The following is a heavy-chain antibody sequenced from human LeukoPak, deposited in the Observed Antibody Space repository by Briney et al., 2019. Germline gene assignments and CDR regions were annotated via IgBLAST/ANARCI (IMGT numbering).Heavy chain of an antibody. CDR3: ARAYGSGSYNSDY. CDR1: GYRFTSYW. Sequence: PGESLKISFKGSGYRFTSYWIGWGRQRPGKGLEGMGIIYPGDSDTRYSPSFQGQVTISADKSISTAYLQWSSLKASDTAIYYCARAYGSGSYNSDYWGQGTLVTVSS. CDR2: IYPGDSDT. J-gene: IGHJ4*02. V-gene: IGHV5-51*01. D-gene: IGHD3-10*01.